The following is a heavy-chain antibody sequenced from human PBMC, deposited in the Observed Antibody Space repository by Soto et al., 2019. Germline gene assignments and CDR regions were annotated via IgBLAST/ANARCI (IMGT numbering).Heavy chain of an antibody. CDR3: ARESFGDYVK. V-gene: IGHV3-74*01. J-gene: IGHJ4*02. CDR1: GFTFSSYW. D-gene: IGHD4-17*01. CDR2: INSDGSST. Sequence: GGSLRLSCAASGFTFSSYWMHWFRQAPGKGLVWVSRINSDGSSTSYADSVKGRFTISRDNAKNTLYLQMNSLRAEDTSVYYYARESFGDYVKWGQGTLVTVST.